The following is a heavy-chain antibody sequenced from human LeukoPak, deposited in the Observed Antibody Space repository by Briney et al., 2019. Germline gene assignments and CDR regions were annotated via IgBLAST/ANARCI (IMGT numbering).Heavy chain of an antibody. CDR1: GFTFSSYW. CDR2: INTDGSST. Sequence: GGSLRLSCAASGFTFSSYWMHWVRQAPGKGLVWVSRINTDGSSTSYADSVKGRFTISRDDSENTVFLQMDSLRAEDTATYYCARAPGGSYPVPRYYHMDVWGKGTTVTVSS. J-gene: IGHJ6*03. D-gene: IGHD3-3*01. CDR3: ARAPGGSYPVPRYYHMDV. V-gene: IGHV3-74*01.